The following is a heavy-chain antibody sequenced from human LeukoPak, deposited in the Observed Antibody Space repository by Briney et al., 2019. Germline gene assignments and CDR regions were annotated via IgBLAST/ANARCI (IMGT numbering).Heavy chain of an antibody. D-gene: IGHD3-22*01. J-gene: IGHJ4*02. Sequence: GRSLRLSCAASGFTFSSYGMHWVRQAPGKGLEWVAVISYDGSNKYYADSVKGRFTISRDNSKNTLYLQMNSLRAEDTAVYYCARDPNYDSSGYPFDYWGQGTLVTVSS. V-gene: IGHV3-30*03. CDR1: GFTFSSYG. CDR3: ARDPNYDSSGYPFDY. CDR2: ISYDGSNK.